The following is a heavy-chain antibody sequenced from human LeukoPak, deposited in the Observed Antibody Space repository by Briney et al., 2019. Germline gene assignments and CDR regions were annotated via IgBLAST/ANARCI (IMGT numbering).Heavy chain of an antibody. V-gene: IGHV3-23*01. CDR3: AKPYSSGFDAFDI. D-gene: IGHD6-19*01. J-gene: IGHJ3*02. CDR1: GFTFSSYG. Sequence: GGSLRLSCAASGFTFSSYGMSWVRQAPGKGLEWVSAISGSGGSTYYADSVKGRFTISRDNSKNTLYLQMNSLRAEDTAVYYCAKPYSSGFDAFDIWGQGTMVTVSS. CDR2: ISGSGGST.